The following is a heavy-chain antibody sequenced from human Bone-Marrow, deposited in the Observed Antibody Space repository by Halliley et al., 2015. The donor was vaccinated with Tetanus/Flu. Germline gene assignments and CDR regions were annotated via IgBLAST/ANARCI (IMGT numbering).Heavy chain of an antibody. CDR3: ARAEIGDGNFYSFGMDV. D-gene: IGHD3-10*01. V-gene: IGHV1-69*19. CDR2: INPLFGTP. Sequence: QVQLVQSGDEVKKPGSSVKVSCKAPGGTLTKFALSWVRQAPGQGLEWMGWINPLFGTPIYAQKFQDRVTLSADESTNTAYMELFSLRSADTAVYYCARAEIGDGNFYSFGMDVWGQGTTVTVSS. CDR1: GGTLTKFA. J-gene: IGHJ6*02.